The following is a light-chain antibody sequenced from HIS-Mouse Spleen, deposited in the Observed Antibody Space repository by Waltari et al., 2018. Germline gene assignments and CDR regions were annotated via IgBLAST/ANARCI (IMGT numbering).Light chain of an antibody. V-gene: IGLV8-61*01. J-gene: IGLJ3*02. CDR1: SGSVSTSYY. Sequence: HTVVTQEPSFSVSPGGTVTLTCGLSSGSVSTSYYPSWYQQTPGQAPRTLIYSTNTRSSGVPDRFSGSILGNKAALTITGAQADDESDYYCVLYMGSGISWVFGGGTKLTVL. CDR2: STN. CDR3: VLYMGSGISWV.